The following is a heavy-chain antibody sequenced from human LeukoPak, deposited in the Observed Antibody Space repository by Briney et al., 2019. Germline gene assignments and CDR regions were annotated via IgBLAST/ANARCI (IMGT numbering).Heavy chain of an antibody. CDR3: ARENYYDSSGYYFRGYYGMDV. CDR1: GFTVSSNY. Sequence: GGSLRLSCAASGFTVSSNYMSWVRQAPGKGLEWVSVIYSGGSTYYADSVKGRFTISRDNAKNSLYLQMNSLRAEDTAVYYCARENYYDSSGYYFRGYYGMDVWGQGTTVTVSS. D-gene: IGHD3-22*01. V-gene: IGHV3-53*01. CDR2: IYSGGST. J-gene: IGHJ6*02.